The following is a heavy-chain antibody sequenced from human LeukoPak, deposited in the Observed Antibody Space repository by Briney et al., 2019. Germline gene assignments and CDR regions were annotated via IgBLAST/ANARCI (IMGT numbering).Heavy chain of an antibody. V-gene: IGHV3-15*01. CDR2: IKSKIDGGTA. CDR1: GLNFPDTW. Sequence: GGPLRLSCAVSGLNFPDTWMSWVRQAPGKGLEWIARIKSKIDGGTADYAAPVRGRFVISRDDSKDTLFLQMNNLKSDDTGTYYCTTGGSWGPGTLVIVSS. CDR3: TTGGS. J-gene: IGHJ5*02.